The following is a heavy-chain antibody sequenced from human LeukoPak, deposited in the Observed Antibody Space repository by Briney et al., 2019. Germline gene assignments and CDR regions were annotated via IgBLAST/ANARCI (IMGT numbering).Heavy chain of an antibody. CDR2: IYYNGDT. J-gene: IGHJ4*02. Sequence: SETLSLTCTVSGGSVTSSSYYWGWIRQPPGGGLEWIRGIYYNGDTLYNSSLKSRVTISVDTSKDQFSLRLTSVTAADTALYYCARLGSVTIFGVIIQYYFDSWGQGTLVTVSS. CDR3: ARLGSVTIFGVIIQYYFDS. CDR1: GGSVTSSSYY. D-gene: IGHD3-3*01. V-gene: IGHV4-39*01.